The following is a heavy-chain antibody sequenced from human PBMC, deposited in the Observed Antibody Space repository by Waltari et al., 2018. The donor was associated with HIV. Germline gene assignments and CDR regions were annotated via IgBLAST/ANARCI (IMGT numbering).Heavy chain of an antibody. Sequence: QLQLQESGPGLVKPSETLSLTCTVSGGSISSSSYYWGWIRSPPGKGLEWMVCICYSGGTYYNPSLKSRVTISVDTSKTQFSLKLSSVTAADTAVYYCASGVTMVQGVMSFYYYYYGMDVWGQGTTVTVSS. V-gene: IGHV4-39*01. J-gene: IGHJ6*02. D-gene: IGHD3-10*01. CDR1: GGSISSSSYY. CDR3: ASGVTMVQGVMSFYYYYYGMDV. CDR2: ICYSGGT.